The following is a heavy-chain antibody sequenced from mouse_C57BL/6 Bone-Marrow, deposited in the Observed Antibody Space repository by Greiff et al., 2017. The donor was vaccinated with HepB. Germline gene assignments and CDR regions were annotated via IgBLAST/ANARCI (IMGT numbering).Heavy chain of an antibody. CDR2: IHPNSGST. J-gene: IGHJ4*01. V-gene: IGHV1-64*01. CDR3: ARLRSTMVTTRARYYAMDY. D-gene: IGHD2-1*01. Sequence: QVQLQQPGAELVKPGASVKLSCKASGYTFTSYWMHWVKQRPGQGLEWIGMIHPNSGSTNYNEKFKSKATLTVDKSSSTAYMQLSSLTSEDSAVYYCARLRSTMVTTRARYYAMDYWGQGTSVTVSS. CDR1: GYTFTSYW.